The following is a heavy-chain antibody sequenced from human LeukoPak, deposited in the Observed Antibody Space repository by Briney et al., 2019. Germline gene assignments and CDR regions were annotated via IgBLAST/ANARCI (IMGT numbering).Heavy chain of an antibody. Sequence: SETLSLTCAVYGGSFSGYYWSWIRQPPGKGLEWIGEINHSGSTNYNPSLKSRVTISVDTSKNQFSLKLNSVTAADTAVYYCARGGYYGSGNDFRFDPWGQGTLVTVSS. CDR1: GGSFSGYY. V-gene: IGHV4-34*01. CDR3: ARGGYYGSGNDFRFDP. D-gene: IGHD3-10*01. J-gene: IGHJ5*02. CDR2: INHSGST.